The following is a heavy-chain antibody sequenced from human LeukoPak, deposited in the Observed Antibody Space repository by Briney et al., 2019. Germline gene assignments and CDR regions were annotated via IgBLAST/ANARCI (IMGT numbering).Heavy chain of an antibody. CDR1: GGTFSSYA. V-gene: IGHV1-69*06. CDR3: ARGNHYYDSSGYYYYLDP. D-gene: IGHD3-22*01. CDR2: IIPIFGTA. Sequence: GASVKVSCKASGGTFSSYAISWVRQAPGQGLEWMGGIIPIFGTANYAQKFQGRVTITADKSTSTAYMELSSLRSEDTAVYYCARGNHYYDSSGYYYYLDPWGQGTLVTVSS. J-gene: IGHJ5*02.